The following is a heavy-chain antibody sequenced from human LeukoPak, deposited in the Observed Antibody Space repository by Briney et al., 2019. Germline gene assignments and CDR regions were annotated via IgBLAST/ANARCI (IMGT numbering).Heavy chain of an antibody. CDR1: GFTFSSYS. CDR3: AKGPFDP. CDR2: ISYDGSNK. Sequence: GGSLRLSCAASGFTFSSYSMNWVRQAPGKGLEWVAVISYDGSNKYYADSVKGRFTISRDNSKNTLYLQMNSLRAEDTAVYYCAKGPFDPWGQGTLVTVSS. V-gene: IGHV3-30*18. J-gene: IGHJ5*02.